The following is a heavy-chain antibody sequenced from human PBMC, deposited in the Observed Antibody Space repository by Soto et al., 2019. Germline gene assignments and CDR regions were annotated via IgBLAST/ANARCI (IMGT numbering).Heavy chain of an antibody. J-gene: IGHJ4*02. CDR1: GFTFSGSA. V-gene: IGHV3-73*01. CDR2: IRSKANSYAT. D-gene: IGHD6-19*01. CDR3: TTSGWPYYFDY. Sequence: GGSLRLSCAASGFTFSGSAMHWARQASGKGLEWVGRIRSKANSYATAYAASVKGRFTISRDDSKNTAYLQMNSLKIEDTAVYYCTTSGWPYYFDYWGQGTLVTVSS.